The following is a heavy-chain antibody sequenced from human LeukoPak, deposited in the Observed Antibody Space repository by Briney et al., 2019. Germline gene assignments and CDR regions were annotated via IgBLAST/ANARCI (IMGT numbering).Heavy chain of an antibody. Sequence: SETLSLTCTVSGGSISSYYWSWIRQPPGKGLEWIGYIYYSGSTNYNPSLKSRVTISVDTSKNQFSLTLTSVTAADTAVYYCARGGLTATWFSEYLQHWGQGTLVAVSS. J-gene: IGHJ1*01. CDR3: ARGGLTATWFSEYLQH. D-gene: IGHD3-10*01. CDR2: IYYSGST. CDR1: GGSISSYY. V-gene: IGHV4-59*12.